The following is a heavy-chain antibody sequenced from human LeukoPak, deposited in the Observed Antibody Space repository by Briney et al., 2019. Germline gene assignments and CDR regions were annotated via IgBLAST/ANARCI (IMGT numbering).Heavy chain of an antibody. CDR3: ARDWTYYDFWSGYSQLFDY. V-gene: IGHV1-3*01. D-gene: IGHD3-3*01. J-gene: IGHJ4*02. CDR1: GYTFTSYA. Sequence: ASVRVSCKASGYTFTSYAMHWVRQAPGQRLEWMGWINAGNGNTKYSQKFQGRVTITRDTSASTAYMKLSSLRSEDTAVYYCARDWTYYDFWSGYSQLFDYWGQGTLVTVSS. CDR2: INAGNGNT.